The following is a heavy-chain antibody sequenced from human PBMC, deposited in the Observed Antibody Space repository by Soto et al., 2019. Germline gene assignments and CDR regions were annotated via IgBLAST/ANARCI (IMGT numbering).Heavy chain of an antibody. CDR2: IYYSGST. CDR1: GGSVSSGSYY. J-gene: IGHJ1*01. D-gene: IGHD2-21*02. V-gene: IGHV4-61*01. CDR3: ARGPPQRNDCGGDCYYFQH. Sequence: QVQLQESGPGLVKPSETLSLTCTVSGGSVSSGSYYWSWIRQPPGKGLEWIGYIYYSGSTNYNPSLQSRVTISVDTSKNQFSLKLSSVTAADTAVYYCARGPPQRNDCGGDCYYFQHWGQGTLVTVSS.